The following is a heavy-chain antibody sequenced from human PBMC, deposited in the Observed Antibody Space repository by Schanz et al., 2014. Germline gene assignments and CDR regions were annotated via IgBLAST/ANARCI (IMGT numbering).Heavy chain of an antibody. V-gene: IGHV3-74*01. CDR3: VSQTGSPNY. D-gene: IGHD6-13*01. CDR1: GFTFSSYW. J-gene: IGHJ4*02. CDR2: IKSDGSST. Sequence: EVQLVESGGGLVQPGGSLRLSCAASGFTFSSYWMHWVRQVPGKGLVWVSRIKSDGSSTSYADSVKGRFTVSRDNAKNSVYLQMNGLRVEDTAVYFCVSQTGSPNYWGQGTLVTVSS.